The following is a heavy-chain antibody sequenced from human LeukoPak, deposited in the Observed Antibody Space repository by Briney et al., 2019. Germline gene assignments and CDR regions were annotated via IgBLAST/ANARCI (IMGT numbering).Heavy chain of an antibody. CDR1: GYTFTTYG. Sequence: ASVKVSCRSSGYTFTTYGITWVRQAPGQGLEWMGWISTYNGDTNYAQKLQGRVTMTTDTSTSTAYMELRSLRSDDTAMYYCARDRMDTGTYFDYWGQGTLVTVSS. J-gene: IGHJ4*02. V-gene: IGHV1-18*01. CDR3: ARDRMDTGTYFDY. CDR2: ISTYNGDT. D-gene: IGHD5-18*01.